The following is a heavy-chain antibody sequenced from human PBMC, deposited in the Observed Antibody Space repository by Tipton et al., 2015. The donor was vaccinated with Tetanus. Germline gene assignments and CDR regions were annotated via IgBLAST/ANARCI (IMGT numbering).Heavy chain of an antibody. D-gene: IGHD7-27*01. Sequence: QLVQSGAEVKKAGESLKISCTGSGYSFNIYWLAWVRQMPGKGLEWMGIIYPGDSDTTYSPSFQGQVTISADRYMSTAYLQWRSLKASGTAMYFCARRLGPYTGDHIWHFDLWGRGTLVTVFS. J-gene: IGHJ2*01. CDR3: ARRLGPYTGDHIWHFDL. CDR2: IYPGDSDT. V-gene: IGHV5-51*01. CDR1: GYSFNIYW.